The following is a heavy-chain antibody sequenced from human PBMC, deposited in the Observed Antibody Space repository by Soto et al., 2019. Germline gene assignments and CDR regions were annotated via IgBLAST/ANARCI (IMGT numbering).Heavy chain of an antibody. CDR1: GGTFSSYA. Sequence: SVKVSCKASGGTFSSYAISWVRQAPGQGLEWMGGIIPIFGTANYAQKFQGRVTITADKSTSTAYMELSSLRSEDTAVYYCARARDGYNYVPNYWGQGTLVTVSS. CDR2: IIPIFGTA. J-gene: IGHJ4*02. CDR3: ARARDGYNYVPNY. D-gene: IGHD5-12*01. V-gene: IGHV1-69*06.